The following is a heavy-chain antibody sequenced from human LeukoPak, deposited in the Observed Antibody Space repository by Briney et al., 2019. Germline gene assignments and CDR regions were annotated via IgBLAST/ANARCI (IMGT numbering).Heavy chain of an antibody. D-gene: IGHD5-12*01. V-gene: IGHV6-1*01. CDR3: AGGIYSIGFDY. CDR1: GDSVSSNTAT. Sequence: PSQTLSLTCAISGDSVSSNTATWSWIRLSPSRGLEWLGRTYYRSKWSNEYAVTVKSRTTINSDTSKNQFSLQLNSVTPEDTAVYYCAGGIYSIGFDYWGQGTLVTVSS. J-gene: IGHJ4*02. CDR2: TYYRSKWSN.